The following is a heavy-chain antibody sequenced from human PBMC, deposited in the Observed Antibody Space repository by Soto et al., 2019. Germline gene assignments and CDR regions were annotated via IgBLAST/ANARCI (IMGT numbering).Heavy chain of an antibody. V-gene: IGHV1-69*01. CDR3: ARGWGYDSTDYYYAY. CDR1: GATFSRHA. CDR2: IIPTLGTA. D-gene: IGHD3-22*01. J-gene: IGHJ4*02. Sequence: QVQLVQSGAEVRKPGSSVKVSCKASGATFSRHAISWVRQAPGQGLEWMGGIIPTLGTANHAQKIQGRVTIIAGESTSTVYMELSSLRSEDTAIYYCARGWGYDSTDYYYAYWGQGTLVIVTS.